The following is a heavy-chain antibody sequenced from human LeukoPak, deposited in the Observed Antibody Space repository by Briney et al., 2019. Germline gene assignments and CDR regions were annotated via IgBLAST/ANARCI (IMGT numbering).Heavy chain of an antibody. V-gene: IGHV1-69*05. CDR1: GGTFSSYA. Sequence: SVKVSCKASGGTFSSYAISWVRQAPGQGLEWMGGIIPIFGTANYAQKFQGRVTITTDESTSTAYMELSSLRSEDTAVYYCARDRLGDVRLRFLTRGYMDVWGKGTTVTVSS. J-gene: IGHJ6*03. CDR3: ARDRLGDVRLRFLTRGYMDV. D-gene: IGHD3-3*01. CDR2: IIPIFGTA.